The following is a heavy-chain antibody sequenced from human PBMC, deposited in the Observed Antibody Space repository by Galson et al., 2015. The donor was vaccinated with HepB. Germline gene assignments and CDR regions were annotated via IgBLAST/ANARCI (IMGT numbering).Heavy chain of an antibody. CDR2: IRSKAYGGTT. V-gene: IGHV3-49*03. Sequence: SLRLSCAASGFTFGDYAMSWFRQAPGKGLEWVGFIRSKAYGGTTEYAASVKGRFTISRDDSKSIAYLQMNSLKTEDTAVYYCTRQGRGYSYGRNFDYWGQGTLVTVSS. CDR3: TRQGRGYSYGRNFDY. D-gene: IGHD5-18*01. CDR1: GFTFGDYA. J-gene: IGHJ4*02.